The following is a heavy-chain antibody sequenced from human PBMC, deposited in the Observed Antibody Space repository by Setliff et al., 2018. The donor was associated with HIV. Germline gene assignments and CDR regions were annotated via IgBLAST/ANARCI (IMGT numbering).Heavy chain of an antibody. D-gene: IGHD6-13*01. Sequence: SETLSLTCTVSGGSINSHYLNWVRQPPGKGLEYIGYIYFTGITNYNPSLQSRVTISVDTSKNQFSLKLSSVTAADTALYYCAREGLRIAAAGYNWFDPWGPGTLVTVSS. CDR1: GGSINSHY. CDR2: IYFTGIT. CDR3: AREGLRIAAAGYNWFDP. J-gene: IGHJ5*02. V-gene: IGHV4-59*11.